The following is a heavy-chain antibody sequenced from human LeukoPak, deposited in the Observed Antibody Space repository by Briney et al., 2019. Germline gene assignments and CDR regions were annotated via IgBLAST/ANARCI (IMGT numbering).Heavy chain of an antibody. D-gene: IGHD1-7*01. CDR3: ARDQALNWNYDVFDY. CDR1: GDSISSNY. J-gene: IGHJ4*02. Sequence: SETLSLTCTVSGDSISSNYWSWIRQPAGKGLEWIGRIYTSGRTDYNPSLKSRVTMSVDTSKNQVSLKLCSVTAADTALYYCARDQALNWNYDVFDYWGQGALVTVSS. V-gene: IGHV4-4*07. CDR2: IYTSGRT.